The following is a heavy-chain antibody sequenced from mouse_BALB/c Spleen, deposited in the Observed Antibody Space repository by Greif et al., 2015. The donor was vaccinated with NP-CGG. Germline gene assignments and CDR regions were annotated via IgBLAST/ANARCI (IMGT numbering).Heavy chain of an antibody. J-gene: IGHJ4*01. D-gene: IGHD1-1*01. Sequence: EVMLVESGGGLVKPGGSLKLSCAASGFTFSSYAMSWVRQSPEKRLEWVAEISSGGSYTYYPDTVTGRFTISRDNAKNTLYLEMSSLRSEDTAMYYCARRGNLAYYGSSYGAMDYWGQGTSVTVSS. CDR3: ARRGNLAYYGSSYGAMDY. V-gene: IGHV5-9-4*01. CDR2: ISSGGSYT. CDR1: GFTFSSYA.